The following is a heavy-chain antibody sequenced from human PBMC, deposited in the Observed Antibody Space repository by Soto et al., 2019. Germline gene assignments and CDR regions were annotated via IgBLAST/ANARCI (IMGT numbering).Heavy chain of an antibody. CDR3: ARARKGSGSDYYYHYGMDV. CDR2: INHSGST. CDR1: GGSFSGHS. Sequence: LSLTCAVYGGSFSGHSWTWIRQSPGKGLEWIGDINHSGSTNYNPSLKSRVTISVHTSKNQFSLKLSSVTAADTAVYYCARARKGSGSDYYYHYGMDVWGKGTTVTV. D-gene: IGHD3-3*01. J-gene: IGHJ6*04. V-gene: IGHV4-34*01.